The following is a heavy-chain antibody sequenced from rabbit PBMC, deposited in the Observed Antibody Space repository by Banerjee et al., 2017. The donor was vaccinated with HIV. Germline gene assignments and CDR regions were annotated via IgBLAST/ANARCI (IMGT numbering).Heavy chain of an antibody. CDR3: ARDLAGVIGWNFGL. V-gene: IGHV1S45*01. D-gene: IGHD4-1*01. CDR1: GFDFSSDA. Sequence: QEQLVESGGGLVKPEGSLTLTCTASGFDFSSDAMCWVRQAPGKGPEWIGCIWTGSGSTYYASWAKGRFTISKTSSTTVTLQMTSLTAADTATYFCARDLAGVIGWNFGLWGQGTLVTVS. CDR2: IWTGSGST. J-gene: IGHJ3*01.